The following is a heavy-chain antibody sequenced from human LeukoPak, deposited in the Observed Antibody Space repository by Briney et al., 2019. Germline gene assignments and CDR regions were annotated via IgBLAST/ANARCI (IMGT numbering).Heavy chain of an antibody. D-gene: IGHD3-22*01. CDR1: GGSISSYY. CDR3: ARHFGTSGYYLPYFDY. J-gene: IGHJ4*02. Sequence: SETLSLTCTVSGGSISSYYWSWIRQPPGKGLEWIGYIYYSGSTNYNPSLKSRVTISVDTSKNQFSLKLSSVTAADTAVYYCARHFGTSGYYLPYFDYWGQGTLVTVSS. CDR2: IYYSGST. V-gene: IGHV4-59*08.